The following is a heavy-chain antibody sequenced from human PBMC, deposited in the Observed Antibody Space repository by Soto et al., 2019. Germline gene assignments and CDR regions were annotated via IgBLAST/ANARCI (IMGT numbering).Heavy chain of an antibody. CDR2: IYYSGST. Sequence: SETLSLTCTVSGGSIISGGYYWSWIRQHPGKGLERIGYIYYSGSTYYNPSLKSRVTISVDTSKNQFSLKLSSVTAADTVVYYCARAGEDYYYYYGMDVWGQGTTVTVSS. D-gene: IGHD4-17*01. V-gene: IGHV4-31*03. CDR1: GGSIISGGYY. J-gene: IGHJ6*02. CDR3: ARAGEDYYYYYGMDV.